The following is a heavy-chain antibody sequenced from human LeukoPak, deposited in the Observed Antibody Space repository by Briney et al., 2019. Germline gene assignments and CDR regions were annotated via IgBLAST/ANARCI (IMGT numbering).Heavy chain of an antibody. J-gene: IGHJ3*02. Sequence: ASVKVSFKASGYTFTSYYMHWVRQAPGQGLEWMGIINPSAGSTTYAQKFQGRVTMTRDTSTSTVYMELSSLRSEDTAVYYCARGTDEYYYDSTAFDIWGQGTMVTVSS. D-gene: IGHD3-22*01. CDR2: INPSAGST. CDR3: ARGTDEYYYDSTAFDI. V-gene: IGHV1-46*01. CDR1: GYTFTSYY.